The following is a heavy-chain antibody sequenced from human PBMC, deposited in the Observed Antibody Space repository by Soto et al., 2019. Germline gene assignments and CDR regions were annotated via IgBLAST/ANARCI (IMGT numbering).Heavy chain of an antibody. CDR3: ARTLSSSAENWFDP. J-gene: IGHJ5*02. Sequence: SQTLSLTCAISGDSVSSNSAAWNWIRQSPSRGLEWLGRTYYRSKWYNDYTVSVKSRITINPDTSKNQFSLQLNSVTPEDTAVYFCARTLSSSAENWFDPWGQGTLVTVS. CDR1: GDSVSSNSAA. CDR2: TYYRSKWYN. D-gene: IGHD6-6*01. V-gene: IGHV6-1*01.